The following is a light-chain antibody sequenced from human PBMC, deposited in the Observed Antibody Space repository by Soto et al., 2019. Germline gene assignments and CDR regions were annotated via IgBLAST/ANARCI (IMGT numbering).Light chain of an antibody. Sequence: QSVLTQPPSVSGAPGQRVTISCTGSSSNIGAGYDVHWYQQLPGTAPKLLIYGNSNRPSGVPDRFSVSKSGTSASLAITGLQAEDEADYYCQSYDSSLSAPYVFGTGTKDRP. CDR1: SSNIGAGYD. J-gene: IGLJ1*01. V-gene: IGLV1-40*01. CDR3: QSYDSSLSAPYV. CDR2: GNS.